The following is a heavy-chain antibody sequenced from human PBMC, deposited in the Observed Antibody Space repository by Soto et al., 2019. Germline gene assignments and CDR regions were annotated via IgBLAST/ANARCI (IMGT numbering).Heavy chain of an antibody. V-gene: IGHV1-58*01. J-gene: IGHJ5*02. CDR2: IVVGSGNT. CDR1: GYTFTSYA. CDR3: AAFDPGPMGFDP. Sequence: SVKVSCKASGYTFTSYAVQWVRQARGQRLEWIGKIVVGSGNTNYAQKFQERVTITRDMSTSTAYMELSSLRSEDTAFYYCAAFDPGPMGFDPWGQGTLVTVSS. D-gene: IGHD3-9*01.